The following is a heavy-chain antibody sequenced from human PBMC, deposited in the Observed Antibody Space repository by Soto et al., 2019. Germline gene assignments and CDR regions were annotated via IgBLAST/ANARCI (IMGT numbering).Heavy chain of an antibody. CDR3: ANYRAYLSGWSVPRLDY. Sequence: ASVKVSCKASGYTFTNYGVNWVRQAPGQGLEWIAWISAKNGNTNYAQKVQGRVSLTTDSSTSTVYMELRSLRSDDTAVYYCANYRAYLSGWSVPRLDYWGQGTLVTVSS. CDR2: ISAKNGNT. V-gene: IGHV1-18*01. D-gene: IGHD6-19*01. CDR1: GYTFTNYG. J-gene: IGHJ4*02.